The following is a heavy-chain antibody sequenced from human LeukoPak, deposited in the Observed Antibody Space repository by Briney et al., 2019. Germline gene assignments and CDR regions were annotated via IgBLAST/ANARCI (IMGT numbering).Heavy chain of an antibody. CDR3: AKGSSRPPNAFDI. D-gene: IGHD6-6*01. J-gene: IGHJ3*02. V-gene: IGHV3-7*01. Sequence: PGGSLRLSCTASGFTFSGHWMSWVRQAPGKGLEWGASIRQDGSEKHYVDSVEGRFIISRDNAKNSLHLQMNSLRAEDTAVYYCAKGSSRPPNAFDIWGQGTLVTVSS. CDR2: IRQDGSEK. CDR1: GFTFSGHW.